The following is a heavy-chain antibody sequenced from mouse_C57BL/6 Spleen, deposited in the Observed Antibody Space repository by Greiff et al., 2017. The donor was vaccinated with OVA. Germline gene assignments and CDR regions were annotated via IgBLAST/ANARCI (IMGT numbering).Heavy chain of an antibody. CDR1: GYTFTSYG. Sequence: VQLQQSGAELARPGASVKLSCKASGYTFTSYGISWVKQRTGQGLEWIGEIYPRSGNTYYNERFKGKATLTADKSSSTAYMELRSLTSEDSAVYFCARGRSTMVTECAYWGQGTLVTVSA. J-gene: IGHJ3*01. CDR2: IYPRSGNT. D-gene: IGHD2-2*01. V-gene: IGHV1-81*01. CDR3: ARGRSTMVTECAY.